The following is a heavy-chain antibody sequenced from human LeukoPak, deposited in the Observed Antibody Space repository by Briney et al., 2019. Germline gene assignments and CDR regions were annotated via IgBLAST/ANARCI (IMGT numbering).Heavy chain of an antibody. Sequence: SSETLSLTCAVYGGSFSGYYWSWIRQPPGKGLEWIGEINRSGSTNYNPSLKSRVTISVDTSKNQFSLKLSSVTAADTAVYYCARMMVRGRPRGPFDYWGQGTLVTVSS. CDR1: GGSFSGYY. CDR2: INRSGST. V-gene: IGHV4-34*01. D-gene: IGHD3-10*01. J-gene: IGHJ4*02. CDR3: ARMMVRGRPRGPFDY.